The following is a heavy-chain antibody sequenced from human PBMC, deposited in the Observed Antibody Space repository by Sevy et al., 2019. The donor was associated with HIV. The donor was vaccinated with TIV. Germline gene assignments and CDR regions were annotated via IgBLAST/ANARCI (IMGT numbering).Heavy chain of an antibody. CDR1: GFTFDDYA. CDR3: AKDTQYSSSSHLYYYGMDV. D-gene: IGHD6-13*01. J-gene: IGHJ6*02. CDR2: ISWNSGSI. Sequence: GGSLRLSCAASGFTFDDYAMHWVRQAPGKGLEWVSGISWNSGSIGYADSVKVRFTISRDNAKNSLYLQMNSLRAEDTALYYCAKDTQYSSSSHLYYYGMDVWGQGTTVTVSS. V-gene: IGHV3-9*01.